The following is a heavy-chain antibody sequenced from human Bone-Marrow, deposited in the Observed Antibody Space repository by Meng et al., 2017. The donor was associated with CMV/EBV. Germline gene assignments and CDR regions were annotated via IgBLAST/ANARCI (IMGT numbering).Heavy chain of an antibody. V-gene: IGHV3-23*03. CDR1: GLAFGDYS. CDR2: IYTGTGSS. CDR3: ARGVLQYFDWLGWENYYFDY. J-gene: IGHJ4*02. Sequence: GESLKISCAASGLAFGDYSMSWVRQAPGKGLEWVSIIYTGTGSSFYADSVKGRFTISRDNSKNTLYLQMNSLRAEDTAVYYCARGVLQYFDWLGWENYYFDYWGQGTLVPVSS. D-gene: IGHD3-9*01.